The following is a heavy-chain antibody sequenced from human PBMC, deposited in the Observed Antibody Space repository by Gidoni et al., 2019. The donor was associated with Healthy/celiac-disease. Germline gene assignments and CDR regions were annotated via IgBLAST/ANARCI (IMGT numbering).Heavy chain of an antibody. CDR2: ISGSGGST. Sequence: EVQLLASGGGLVQPGGSLRLSCAATGSTVRSYAMSWVRQAPGKGLEWVSAISGSGGSTDYADSVKGRFTISRDNSKNTLYLQMNSLRAEDTAVYYCAKGRIAARPYYFDYWGQGTLVTVSS. CDR3: AKGRIAARPYYFDY. V-gene: IGHV3-23*01. CDR1: GSTVRSYA. D-gene: IGHD6-6*01. J-gene: IGHJ4*02.